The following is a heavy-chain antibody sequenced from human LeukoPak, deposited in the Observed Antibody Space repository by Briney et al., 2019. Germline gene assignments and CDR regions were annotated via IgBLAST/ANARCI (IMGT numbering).Heavy chain of an antibody. J-gene: IGHJ5*02. CDR1: GGSISSYY. V-gene: IGHV4-59*12. D-gene: IGHD6-19*01. CDR3: ARDTRGKQWLSTSKYNWFDP. Sequence: SETLSLTCTVSGGSISSYYWSWIRQPPGKGLEWIGYIYYSGSTNYNPSLKSRVTISVDTSKNQFSLKLSSVTAADTAVYYCARDTRGKQWLSTSKYNWFDPWGQGTLVTVSS. CDR2: IYYSGST.